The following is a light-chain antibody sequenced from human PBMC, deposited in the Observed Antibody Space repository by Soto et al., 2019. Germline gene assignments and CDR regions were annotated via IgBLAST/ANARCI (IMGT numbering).Light chain of an antibody. CDR1: QSISSC. Sequence: DSPMTQSPSSLSAAVGDRVTITCRASQSISSCLNWYQQKPGKAPKILIYAASSLQSGVPSRFSGSGSGTDFTLTISSLQPEDCATYYCQQSYSNPLFGQGTKVEIK. CDR3: QQSYSNPL. CDR2: AAS. V-gene: IGKV1-39*01. J-gene: IGKJ1*01.